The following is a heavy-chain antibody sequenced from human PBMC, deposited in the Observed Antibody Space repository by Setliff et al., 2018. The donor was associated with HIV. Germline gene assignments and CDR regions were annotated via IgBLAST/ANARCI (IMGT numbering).Heavy chain of an antibody. Sequence: GASVKVSCKASGYTFTGHYLHWVRQAPGQGLEWLGWVNPNSGDAIYAQNFQGRVTMTRDTSINAAYMGLRGLRSDGTAVYYCARNFGLSPSGKYYYYYGMDIWGQGTTVTVSS. CDR1: GYTFTGHY. CDR3: ARNFGLSPSGKYYYYYGMDI. CDR2: VNPNSGDA. D-gene: IGHD3-10*01. J-gene: IGHJ6*02. V-gene: IGHV1-2*02.